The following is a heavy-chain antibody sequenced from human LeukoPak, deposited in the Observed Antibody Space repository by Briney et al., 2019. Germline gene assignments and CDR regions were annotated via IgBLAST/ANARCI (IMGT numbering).Heavy chain of an antibody. CDR1: GFTFSRYA. V-gene: IGHV3-64*01. J-gene: IGHJ4*02. Sequence: GGSLRLSCAASGFTFSRYAMHWVRQAPGKGLEYVSTISSNGGSTYYVNSVKGRFTISRDNSKNTLFLQMGSLRAEDMAVYYCARGTYYDSSGYYFFDYWGQGTLVTVSS. D-gene: IGHD3-22*01. CDR2: ISSNGGST. CDR3: ARGTYYDSSGYYFFDY.